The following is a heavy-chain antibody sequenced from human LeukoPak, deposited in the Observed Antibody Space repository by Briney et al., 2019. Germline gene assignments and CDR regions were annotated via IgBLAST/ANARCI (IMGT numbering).Heavy chain of an antibody. J-gene: IGHJ3*02. V-gene: IGHV3-23*01. CDR3: ARLRKAAYSSGWNLGGFDI. D-gene: IGHD6-19*01. Sequence: PGGSLRLSCAASGFTFSSYAMSWVRQAPGRGLEWVSGISGSGGSAYYADSVKGRFTISRDNSKNTLYLQMNSLRVEDTAVYYCARLRKAAYSSGWNLGGFDIWGPGTMVTVSS. CDR1: GFTFSSYA. CDR2: ISGSGGSA.